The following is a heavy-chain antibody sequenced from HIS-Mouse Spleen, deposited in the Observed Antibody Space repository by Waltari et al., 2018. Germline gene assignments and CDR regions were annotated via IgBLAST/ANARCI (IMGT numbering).Heavy chain of an antibody. Sequence: QLQLQESGPGLVKPSETLSLTCTVSGGSISSSSYYWGWIRQPPGKGVEWIGSIYYSGSTYYNPSRMRRVTISVDTYKSQFSLKLSSVTAADTAVYYCAREIPYSSSWYDWYFDLWGRGTLVTVSS. CDR1: GGSISSSSYY. CDR3: AREIPYSSSWYDWYFDL. V-gene: IGHV4-39*07. D-gene: IGHD6-13*01. J-gene: IGHJ2*01. CDR2: IYYSGST.